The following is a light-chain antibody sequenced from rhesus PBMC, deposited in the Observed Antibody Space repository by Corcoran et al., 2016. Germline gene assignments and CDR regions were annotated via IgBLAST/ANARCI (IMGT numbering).Light chain of an antibody. Sequence: DIQMSQSPSSLSASVGDRVTITCRASQGISSYLNWYQQKPGKAPKLLIYYANSLASGVPSRFSGSGSGTEFTLTISSLQPEDFATYYCQQGNRTFGGGTKVELK. CDR2: YAN. J-gene: IGKJ4*01. V-gene: IGKV1-32*04. CDR3: QQGNRT. CDR1: QGISSY.